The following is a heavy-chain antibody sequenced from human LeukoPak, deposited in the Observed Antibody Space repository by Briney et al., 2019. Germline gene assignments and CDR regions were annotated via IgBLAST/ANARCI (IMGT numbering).Heavy chain of an antibody. CDR1: GGSISSSGNF. V-gene: IGHV4-39*01. CDR2: TYYSRNT. D-gene: IGHD5-24*01. Sequence: RPSETLSLTCTVSGGSISSSGNFWGWVRQPPGRGLEWIASTYYSRNTYYSPSLKSRVTISVDTSENQFSLKLSSVTAADTAVYYCARHEEEDGYNAKTFDYWGQGTLVTVSS. J-gene: IGHJ4*02. CDR3: ARHEEEDGYNAKTFDY.